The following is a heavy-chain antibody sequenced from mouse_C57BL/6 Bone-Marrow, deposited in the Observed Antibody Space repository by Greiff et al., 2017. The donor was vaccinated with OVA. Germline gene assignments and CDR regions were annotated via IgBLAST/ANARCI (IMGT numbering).Heavy chain of an antibody. Sequence: QVHVKQSGAELVKPGASVKLSCKASGYTFTEYTIHWVKQRSGQGLEWIGWFYPGSGSIKYNEKFKDKATLTANKSSSTVYMELSRLTSEDAAVYFCARHPYSPGYGYAMDYWGQGTSVTVSS. CDR2: FYPGSGSI. V-gene: IGHV1-62-2*01. J-gene: IGHJ4*01. D-gene: IGHD3-2*02. CDR1: GYTFTEYT. CDR3: ARHPYSPGYGYAMDY.